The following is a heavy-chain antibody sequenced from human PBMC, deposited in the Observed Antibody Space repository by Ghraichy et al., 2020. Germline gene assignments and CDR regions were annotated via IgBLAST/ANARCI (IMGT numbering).Heavy chain of an antibody. V-gene: IGHV3-23*01. CDR3: ATRDGGYNWNYESAFDI. CDR2: ISGSGGST. J-gene: IGHJ3*02. D-gene: IGHD1-7*01. CDR1: GFTFSSYA. Sequence: GGSLRLSCAASGFTFSSYAMSWVRQAPGKGLEWVSAISGSGGSTYYADSVKGRFTISRDNSKNTLYLQMNSLRAEDTAVYYCATRDGGYNWNYESAFDIWGQGTMVTVSS.